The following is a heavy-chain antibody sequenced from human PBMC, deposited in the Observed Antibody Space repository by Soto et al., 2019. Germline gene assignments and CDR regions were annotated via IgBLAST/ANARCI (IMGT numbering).Heavy chain of an antibody. CDR2: IYPGDSDT. V-gene: IGHV5-51*01. CDR3: ARLGIAAAGKGDWFDP. D-gene: IGHD6-13*01. CDR1: GYSFTSYW. J-gene: IGHJ5*02. Sequence: HGESLKISCKGSGYSFTSYWIGWVRQMPGKGLEWMGIIYPGDSDTRYSPSFQGQVTISADKSISTAYLQWSSLKASDTAMYYCARLGIAAAGKGDWFDPWGQGTLVTVSS.